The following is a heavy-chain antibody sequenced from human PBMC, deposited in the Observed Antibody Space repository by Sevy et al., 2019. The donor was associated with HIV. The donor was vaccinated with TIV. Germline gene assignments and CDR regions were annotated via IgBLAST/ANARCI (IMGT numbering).Heavy chain of an antibody. Sequence: GESLKISCAASGFTFSSYAMSWVRQAPGKGLEWVSTFSFGCGKINYVDSVKGRFTISRDNSKNTLYLQMNSLRAEDTAVYYCAREGCSKPHDYWGQGTLVTVSS. J-gene: IGHJ4*02. D-gene: IGHD2-2*01. CDR1: GFTFSSYA. V-gene: IGHV3-23*01. CDR3: AREGCSKPHDY. CDR2: FSFGCGKI.